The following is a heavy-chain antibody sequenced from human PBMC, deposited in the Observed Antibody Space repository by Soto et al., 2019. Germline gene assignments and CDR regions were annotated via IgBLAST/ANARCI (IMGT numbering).Heavy chain of an antibody. CDR2: IYYSGST. Sequence: SETLFLPCTVSGGSISRYYWSWIRPPSGKGLEWIVYIYYSGSTNYNPSLKSRVTISVDTSKNQFSLKLSSVTAADTAVYYCARHHDYGDYLTFDYWGQGTLVTVSS. D-gene: IGHD4-17*01. V-gene: IGHV4-59*01. CDR1: GGSISRYY. J-gene: IGHJ4*02. CDR3: ARHHDYGDYLTFDY.